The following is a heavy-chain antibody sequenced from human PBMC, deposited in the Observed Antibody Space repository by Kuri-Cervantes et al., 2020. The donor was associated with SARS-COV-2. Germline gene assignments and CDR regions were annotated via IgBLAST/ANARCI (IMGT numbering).Heavy chain of an antibody. CDR2: ISSSGSTI. CDR3: VRDGDHWNFDY. V-gene: IGHV3-48*04. D-gene: IGHD1-1*01. J-gene: IGHJ4*02. Sequence: LSLTCAASGFTFSSYGMHWVRQAPGKGLEWVSYISSSGSTIYYADSVKGRFTISRGNAKNSLYLQMNSLRAEDTAVYYCVRDGDHWNFDYWGQGTLVTVSS. CDR1: GFTFSSYG.